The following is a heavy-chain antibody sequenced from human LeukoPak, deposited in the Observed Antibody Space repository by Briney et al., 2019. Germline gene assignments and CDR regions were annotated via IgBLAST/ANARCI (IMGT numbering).Heavy chain of an antibody. D-gene: IGHD2-2*01. CDR3: ARTETNTSWSPDFDS. V-gene: IGHV4-38-2*02. CDR1: DYSISISSGYY. CDR2: INHSGRT. Sequence: SETLSLTCTVSDYSISISSGYYWAWIRQPQGKGLEWLGEINHSGRTNYNPSLKSRVTISVDTSKNQFSLKVTSVTAADTAVYYCARTETNTSWSPDFDSWGQGTLVTVSS. J-gene: IGHJ4*02.